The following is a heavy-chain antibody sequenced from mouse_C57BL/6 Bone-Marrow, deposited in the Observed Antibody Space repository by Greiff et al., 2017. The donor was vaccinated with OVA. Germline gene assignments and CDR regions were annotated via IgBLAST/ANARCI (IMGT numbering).Heavy chain of an antibody. V-gene: IGHV1-80*01. J-gene: IGHJ4*01. CDR1: GYAFSSYW. D-gene: IGHD1-1*01. Sequence: VQLQQSGAELVKPGASVKISCKASGYAFSSYWMNWVKQRPGKGLEWIGQIYPGDGDTNYNGKFKGKATLTADKSSSTAYMQLSSLTSEDSAVYFCARLGITTVDAMDYWGQGTSVTVSS. CDR2: IYPGDGDT. CDR3: ARLGITTVDAMDY.